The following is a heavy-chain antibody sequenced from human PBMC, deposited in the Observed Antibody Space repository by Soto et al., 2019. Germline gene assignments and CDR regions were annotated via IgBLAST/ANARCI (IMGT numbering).Heavy chain of an antibody. D-gene: IGHD3-3*01. J-gene: IGHJ6*02. CDR1: GFTFSSYA. CDR3: AKDSFTIFGVVIISGMDV. V-gene: IGHV3-23*01. Sequence: GGSLRLSCAASGFTFSSYAMSWVRQSPGKGLEWVSAISGSGGSTYYADSVKGRFTISRDNSKNTLYLQMNSLRAEDTAVYYCAKDSFTIFGVVIISGMDVWGQGTTVTVSS. CDR2: ISGSGGST.